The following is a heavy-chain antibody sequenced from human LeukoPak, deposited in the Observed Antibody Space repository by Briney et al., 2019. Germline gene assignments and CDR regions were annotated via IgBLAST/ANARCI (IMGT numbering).Heavy chain of an antibody. V-gene: IGHV1-2*02. D-gene: IGHD4-17*01. J-gene: IGHJ5*02. CDR3: AGTTVTTDWFDP. Sequence: ASVKDSCKASVYTFTGYYMHWVRQAPGQGLEWMGWINPNSGGTNYAQKFQGRVTMTRDTSISTAYMELSRLRSDDTAVYYCAGTTVTTDWFDPWGQGTLVTVSS. CDR2: INPNSGGT. CDR1: VYTFTGYY.